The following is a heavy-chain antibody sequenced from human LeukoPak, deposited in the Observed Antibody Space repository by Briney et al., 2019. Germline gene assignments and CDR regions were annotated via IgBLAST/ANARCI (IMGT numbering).Heavy chain of an antibody. CDR1: GYTFTSYG. D-gene: IGHD1-1*01. Sequence: GASVKVSCKASGYTFTSYGISWVRQAPGQGLEWMGWISAYNGNTNYARKLRGRVTMTTDTSTSTAYMELRSLRSDDTAVYYCARDTRLEPPYYWGQGTLVTVSS. J-gene: IGHJ4*02. CDR3: ARDTRLEPPYY. V-gene: IGHV1-18*01. CDR2: ISAYNGNT.